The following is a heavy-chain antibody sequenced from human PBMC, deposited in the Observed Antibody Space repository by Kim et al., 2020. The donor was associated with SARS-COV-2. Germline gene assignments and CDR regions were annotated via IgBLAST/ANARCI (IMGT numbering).Heavy chain of an antibody. Sequence: SETLSLTCTVSGGSISSSSYYWGWIRQPPGKGLEWIGSIYYSGSTYYNPSLKSRVTISVDTSKNQFSLKLSSVTAADTAVYYCARPTSLRPNYYDSSGYYLDWGQGTLVTVSS. V-gene: IGHV4-39*01. J-gene: IGHJ4*02. CDR3: ARPTSLRPNYYDSSGYYLD. D-gene: IGHD3-22*01. CDR2: IYYSGST. CDR1: GGSISSSSYY.